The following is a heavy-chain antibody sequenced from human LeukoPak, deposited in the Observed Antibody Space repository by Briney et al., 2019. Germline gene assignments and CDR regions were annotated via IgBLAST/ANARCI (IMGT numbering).Heavy chain of an antibody. CDR3: ARGGPDTALDQYYFDY. Sequence: SVKVSCKASGGTFSSYAIRWVRQAPGQGLEWMGRIIPILGIANYAQKFQGRVTITADKSTSTAYMELSSLRSEDTAVYYCARGGPDTALDQYYFDYWGQGTLVTVSS. CDR2: IIPILGIA. V-gene: IGHV1-69*04. J-gene: IGHJ4*02. D-gene: IGHD5-18*01. CDR1: GGTFSSYA.